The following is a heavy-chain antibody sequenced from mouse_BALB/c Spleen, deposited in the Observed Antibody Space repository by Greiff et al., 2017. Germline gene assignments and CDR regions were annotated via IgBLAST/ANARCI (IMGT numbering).Heavy chain of an antibody. CDR3: ARQGYDDNFDY. CDR1: GFTFSSYT. CDR2: ISNGGGST. V-gene: IGHV5-12-2*01. J-gene: IGHJ2*01. Sequence: EVNVVESGGGLVQPGGSLKLSCAASGFTFSSYTMSWVRQTPEKRLEWVAYISNGGGSTYYPDTVKGRFTISRDNAKNTLYLQMSSLKSEDTAMYYCARQGYDDNFDYWGQGTTLTVSS. D-gene: IGHD2-14*01.